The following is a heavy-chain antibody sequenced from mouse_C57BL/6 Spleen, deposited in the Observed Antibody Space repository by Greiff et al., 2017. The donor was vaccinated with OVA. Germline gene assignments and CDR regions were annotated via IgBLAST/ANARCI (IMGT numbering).Heavy chain of an antibody. Sequence: QVQLQQPGAELVRPGPSVKLSCKASGYTFTSYWMHWVKQRPGQGLEWIGVIDPSDSYTNYNQKFKGKATLTVDTSSSTAYMQLSSLTSEDSAVYYCACPLYYGSSYGYFDVWGTGTTVTVSS. D-gene: IGHD1-1*01. CDR3: ACPLYYGSSYGYFDV. CDR1: GYTFTSYW. CDR2: IDPSDSYT. J-gene: IGHJ1*03. V-gene: IGHV1-59*01.